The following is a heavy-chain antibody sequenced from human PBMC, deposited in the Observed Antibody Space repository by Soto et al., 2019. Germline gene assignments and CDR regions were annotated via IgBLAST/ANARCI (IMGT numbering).Heavy chain of an antibody. CDR3: ARILGDYVWGSYRYTVPYYYGMDI. CDR1: GGSISSYY. V-gene: IGHV4-4*07. Sequence: SETLSLTCTVSGGSISSYYWSWIRQPAGKGLEWIGRIYTSGSTNYNPSLKSRVTMSVDTSKNQFSLKLSSVTAADTAVYYCARILGDYVWGSYRYTVPYYYGMDIWGQGTTVTVSS. CDR2: IYTSGST. J-gene: IGHJ6*02. D-gene: IGHD3-16*02.